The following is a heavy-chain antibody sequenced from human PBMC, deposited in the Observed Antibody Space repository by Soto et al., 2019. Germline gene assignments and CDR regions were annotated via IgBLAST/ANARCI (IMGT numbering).Heavy chain of an antibody. D-gene: IGHD3-22*01. V-gene: IGHV1-69*01. CDR1: GGTFRSYA. CDR3: ARDYYDSSGDYYGRFDY. Sequence: QVQLVQSGAEVKKPGSSVKVSCKASGGTFRSYAISWVRQAPGQGLEWMGGIIPISGTATYAQKFQGGGTITADESTSTAYMELSSLRSEDSAGYYCARDYYDSSGDYYGRFDYWGQGTLVTVSS. CDR2: IIPISGTA. J-gene: IGHJ4*02.